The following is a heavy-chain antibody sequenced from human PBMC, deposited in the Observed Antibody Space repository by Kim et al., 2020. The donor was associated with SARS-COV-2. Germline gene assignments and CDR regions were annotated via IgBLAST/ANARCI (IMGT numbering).Heavy chain of an antibody. Sequence: SETLSLTCAVSGGSISSSNWWSWVRQPPGKGLEWIGEIYHSGSTNYNPSLKSRVTISVDKSKNQFSLKLSSVTAADTAVYYCAREVVTDYVWGGYRYTYFDYWGQGTLVTVSS. CDR3: AREVVTDYVWGGYRYTYFDY. J-gene: IGHJ4*02. CDR1: GGSISSSNW. CDR2: IYHSGST. V-gene: IGHV4-4*02. D-gene: IGHD3-16*02.